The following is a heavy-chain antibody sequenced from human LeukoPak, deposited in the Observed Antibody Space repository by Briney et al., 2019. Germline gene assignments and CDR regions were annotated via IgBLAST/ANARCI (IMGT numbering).Heavy chain of an antibody. J-gene: IGHJ3*02. CDR1: GGTFSSYA. CDR3: AMYNDFLTGYYDDAFDI. V-gene: IGHV1-2*02. Sequence: ASVKVSCKASGGTFSSYAISWVRQAPGQGLEWMGWINPNSGGTNYAQKFQGRVTMTRDTSISTAYMELSRLRSDDTAVYYCAMYNDFLTGYYDDAFDIWGQGTMVTVSS. D-gene: IGHD3-9*01. CDR2: INPNSGGT.